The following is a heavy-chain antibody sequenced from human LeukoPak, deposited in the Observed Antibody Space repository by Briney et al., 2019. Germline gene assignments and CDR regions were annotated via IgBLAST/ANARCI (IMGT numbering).Heavy chain of an antibody. CDR1: GYTFTGYF. J-gene: IGHJ4*02. Sequence: GASVKVSCKASGYTFTGYFMHWVRQAPGQGLEWMGWINPNSGGTNYAQKFQGRVTMTRDTSISTAYMELSRLRSDDTAVYYCASSIVYCSSTSCYINWGQGTLVTVSS. CDR2: INPNSGGT. V-gene: IGHV1-2*02. D-gene: IGHD2-2*02. CDR3: ASSIVYCSSTSCYIN.